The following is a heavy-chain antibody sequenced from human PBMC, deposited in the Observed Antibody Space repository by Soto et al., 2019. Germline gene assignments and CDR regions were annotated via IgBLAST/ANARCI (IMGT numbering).Heavy chain of an antibody. CDR1: GFTFTTYG. Sequence: QVQLVESGGGVVQPGRSLRLSCAASGFTFTTYGFHWVRQAPGKGLEWVALIWSDGSNRYYADSVKGRFTISRDNFKXXXXXXXXXXXAXDTAVYYCAREGHEGWFDPWGQGTLVTVSS. CDR2: IWSDGSNR. V-gene: IGHV3-33*01. CDR3: AREGHEGWFDP. J-gene: IGHJ5*02.